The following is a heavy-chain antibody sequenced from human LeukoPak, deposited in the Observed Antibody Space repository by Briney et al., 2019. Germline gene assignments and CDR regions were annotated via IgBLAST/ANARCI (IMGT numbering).Heavy chain of an antibody. CDR2: YDREEGET. Sequence: VASVNVSCKVSGSAFTELSIHGVRQVPGKGLEWMGGYDREEGETRYAEKFHGRFTLTDDTSTDTAFMELSSLRSEATAVYFCTTNLFVEPPTPYYFDDWGQGTMVIVSS. D-gene: IGHD5-24*01. CDR3: TTNLFVEPPTPYYFDD. J-gene: IGHJ4*02. V-gene: IGHV1-24*01. CDR1: GSAFTELS.